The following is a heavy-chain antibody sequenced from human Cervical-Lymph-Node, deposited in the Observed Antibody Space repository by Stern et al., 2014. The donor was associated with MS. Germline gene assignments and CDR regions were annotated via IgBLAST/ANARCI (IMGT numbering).Heavy chain of an antibody. D-gene: IGHD4-17*01. V-gene: IGHV4-30-2*01. Sequence: QVQLVESGSGLVKPSQTLSLTCAVSGGSISSGGYSWSWIRQPPWKGLAWIGYIYHIGSTYYNPSLKSRVTISVDRSKNQFSLKLNSVTAADTAVYYCARSSTVTPNAFDIWGQGTMVTVSS. CDR3: ARSSTVTPNAFDI. J-gene: IGHJ3*02. CDR2: IYHIGST. CDR1: GGSISSGGYS.